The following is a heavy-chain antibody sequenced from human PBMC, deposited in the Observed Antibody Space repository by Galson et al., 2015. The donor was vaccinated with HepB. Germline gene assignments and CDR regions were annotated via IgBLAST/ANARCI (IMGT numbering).Heavy chain of an antibody. CDR1: GGSFSGYY. D-gene: IGHD3-10*01. CDR3: ARGRGKWFGESPLFDY. CDR2: INHSGST. Sequence: SETLSLTCAVYGGSFSGYYWSWIRQPPGKGLEWIGEINHSGSTNYNPSLKSRVTISVDTSKNQFSLKLSSVTAADTAVYYCARGRGKWFGESPLFDYWGQGTLVTVSS. J-gene: IGHJ4*02. V-gene: IGHV4-34*01.